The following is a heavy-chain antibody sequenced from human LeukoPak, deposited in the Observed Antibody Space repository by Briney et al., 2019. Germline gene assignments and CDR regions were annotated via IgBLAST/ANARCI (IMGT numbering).Heavy chain of an antibody. Sequence: GGSLRLSCAASGFTFSSYAMSWVRQAPGKGLEWDSAISGSGGSIYYADSVKGRFTISRDNSKNTLYLQMNSLRAEDTAVYYCAKAHSPYCSSTSCYSASYYYYYGMDVWGQGTTVTVSS. CDR2: ISGSGGSI. J-gene: IGHJ6*02. CDR3: AKAHSPYCSSTSCYSASYYYYYGMDV. CDR1: GFTFSSYA. V-gene: IGHV3-23*01. D-gene: IGHD2-2*01.